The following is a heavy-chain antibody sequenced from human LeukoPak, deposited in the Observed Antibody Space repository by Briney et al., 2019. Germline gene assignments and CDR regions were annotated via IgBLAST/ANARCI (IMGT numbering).Heavy chain of an antibody. CDR1: GFTFGNHA. CDR3: AKDGSWGDYYFYFYIDV. D-gene: IGHD3-16*01. Sequence: GGSLRLSCEVTGFTFGNHAMSWVRQAPGKGLEWISGISASGHYTYTADSLKGRFTISRDNSKNTLYLQMNSLRAEDTALYYRAKDGSWGDYYFYFYIDVWGKGTTVTVSS. CDR2: ISASGHYT. J-gene: IGHJ6*03. V-gene: IGHV3-23*01.